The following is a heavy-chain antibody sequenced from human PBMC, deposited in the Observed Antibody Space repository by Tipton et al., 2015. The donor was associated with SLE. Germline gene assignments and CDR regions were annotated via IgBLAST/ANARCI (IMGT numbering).Heavy chain of an antibody. CDR2: IYTSGST. CDR3: ARERPPVDV. V-gene: IGHV4-61*02. J-gene: IGHJ6*04. CDR1: GGSISSGSYY. Sequence: TLSLTCTVSGGSISSGSYYWGWIRQPAGKGLGWIGRIYTSGSTNYTPPLTSRVTISVETSKNQFSLKLSSVTAADTAVYYCARERPPVDVWGKGTTVTVSS.